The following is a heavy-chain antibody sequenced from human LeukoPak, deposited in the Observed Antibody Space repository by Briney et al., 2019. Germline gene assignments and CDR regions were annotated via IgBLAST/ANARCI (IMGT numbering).Heavy chain of an antibody. J-gene: IGHJ4*02. CDR1: RYTFKGYY. D-gene: IGHD2-2*01. V-gene: IGHV1-2*04. CDR3: ASASPLYCSSTTCLFDY. Sequence: VVPGKVSSKSSRYTFKGYYMHWVRQAPGEGFEWMGWINPNSGDTNYAQKFQRWVTMTRDTSISTAHMELSRLRSDATAVYYCASASPLYCSSTTCLFDYWGQGTLVTVSS. CDR2: INPNSGDT.